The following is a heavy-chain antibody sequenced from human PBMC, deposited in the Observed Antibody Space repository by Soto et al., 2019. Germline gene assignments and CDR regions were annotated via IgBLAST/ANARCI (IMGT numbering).Heavy chain of an antibody. Sequence: SETLSLTCTVSGGSISSYSWSWIRQPPGKGLEWIGYIYYSGSTNYNPSLKSRVTISVDTSKNQFSLKLSSVTAADTAVYYCARVKSITIFGVALDAFDIWGQGTMVTVSS. V-gene: IGHV4-59*01. J-gene: IGHJ3*02. CDR2: IYYSGST. D-gene: IGHD3-3*01. CDR3: ARVKSITIFGVALDAFDI. CDR1: GGSISSYS.